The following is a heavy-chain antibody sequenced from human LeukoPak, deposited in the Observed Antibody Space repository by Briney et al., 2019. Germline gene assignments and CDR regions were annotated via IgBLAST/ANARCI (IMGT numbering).Heavy chain of an antibody. CDR1: GGSISSSSYY. J-gene: IGHJ4*02. Sequence: KPSETLSLTCTVSGGSISSSSYYWGWIRQPPGKGLEWIGSIYYSGSTYYNPSLKSRVTISVDTSKNQFSLKLSSVTAADTAVYYCARGQLVLQGIDYWGQGTLVTVSS. CDR2: IYYSGST. D-gene: IGHD6-6*01. CDR3: ARGQLVLQGIDY. V-gene: IGHV4-39*01.